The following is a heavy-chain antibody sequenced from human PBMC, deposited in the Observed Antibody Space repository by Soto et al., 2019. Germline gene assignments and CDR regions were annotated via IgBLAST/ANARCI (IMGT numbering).Heavy chain of an antibody. CDR1: GFTFSSYA. Sequence: GGSLRLSCAASGFTFSSYAMSSVRQAPGKGLEWVSAISGSGGSTYYADSVKGRFTISRDNSKNTLYLQMNSLRAEDTAVYYCAKDEYSYGQLYYYYGMDVWGQGTTVTVSS. D-gene: IGHD5-18*01. V-gene: IGHV3-23*01. CDR3: AKDEYSYGQLYYYYGMDV. J-gene: IGHJ6*02. CDR2: ISGSGGST.